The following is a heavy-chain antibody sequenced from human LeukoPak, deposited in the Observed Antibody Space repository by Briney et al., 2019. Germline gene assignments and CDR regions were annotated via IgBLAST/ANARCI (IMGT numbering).Heavy chain of an antibody. CDR2: MNPNSGNT. Sequence: GASVKVSCKASGYTFTSYDINLVRQATGQGLEWMGWMNPNSGNTGYAQKFQGRVTITRNTSISTAYMELSSLRSEDTAVYYCARGLAAAGPYYYYMDVWGKGTTVTVSS. J-gene: IGHJ6*03. CDR1: GYTFTSYD. CDR3: ARGLAAAGPYYYYMDV. V-gene: IGHV1-8*03. D-gene: IGHD6-13*01.